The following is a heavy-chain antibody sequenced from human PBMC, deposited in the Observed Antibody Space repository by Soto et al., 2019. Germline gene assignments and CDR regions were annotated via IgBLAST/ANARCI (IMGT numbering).Heavy chain of an antibody. CDR1: GFPFSSYA. CDR3: AKALGGDIVVVPAAADYYYGMDV. V-gene: IGHV3-23*01. D-gene: IGHD2-2*01. CDR2: ISGSGGST. Sequence: PGGSLRLSCAASGFPFSSYAMSWVRQAPGKGLEWVSAISGSGGSTYYADSVKGRFTISRDNSKNTLYLQMNSLRAEDTAVYYCAKALGGDIVVVPAAADYYYGMDVWGQGTTVTVSS. J-gene: IGHJ6*02.